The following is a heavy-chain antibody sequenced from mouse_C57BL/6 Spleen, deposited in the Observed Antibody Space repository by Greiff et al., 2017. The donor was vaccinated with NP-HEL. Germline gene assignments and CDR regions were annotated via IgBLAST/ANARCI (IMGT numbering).Heavy chain of an antibody. J-gene: IGHJ2*01. CDR2: ISSGSSTI. Sequence: EVHLVESGGGLVKPGGSLKLSCAASGFTFSDYGMHWVRQAPEEGLEWVAYISSGSSTIYYADTVKGRFTISRDNAKNTLFLQMTSLRSEDTAMYYCARGGTTAEVDYWGQGTTLTVSS. V-gene: IGHV5-17*01. CDR1: GFTFSDYG. D-gene: IGHD1-2*01. CDR3: ARGGTTAEVDY.